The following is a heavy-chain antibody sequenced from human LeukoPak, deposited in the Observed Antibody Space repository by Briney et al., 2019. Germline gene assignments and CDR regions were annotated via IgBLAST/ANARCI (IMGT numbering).Heavy chain of an antibody. D-gene: IGHD6-19*01. CDR2: INHSGST. CDR1: GGSFGGYY. CDR3: ARGRIAVYYYYYYMDV. V-gene: IGHV4-34*01. J-gene: IGHJ6*03. Sequence: KPSETLSLTCAVYGGSFGGYYWSWIRQPPGKGLEWIGEINHSGSTNYNPSLKSRVTISVDTSKNQFSLKLSSVTAADTAVYYCARGRIAVYYYYYYMDVWGKGTTVTVSS.